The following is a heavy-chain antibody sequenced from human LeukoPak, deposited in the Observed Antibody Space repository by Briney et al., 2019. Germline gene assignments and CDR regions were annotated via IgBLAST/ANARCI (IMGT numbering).Heavy chain of an antibody. J-gene: IGHJ4*02. CDR3: ARTPKSETYYYDSSGYSPFDY. Sequence: ASXXXSXKASXYTFTSYYMHWVRQAPGQGVEWMGIINPSGVSTSYSQKFHRRVTMTRYTSTSTVYMQLSTLTSEDTAVYYCARTPKSETYYYDSSGYSPFDYWGQGTLVTVSS. CDR1: XYTFTSYY. V-gene: IGHV1-46*01. CDR2: INPSGVST. D-gene: IGHD3-22*01.